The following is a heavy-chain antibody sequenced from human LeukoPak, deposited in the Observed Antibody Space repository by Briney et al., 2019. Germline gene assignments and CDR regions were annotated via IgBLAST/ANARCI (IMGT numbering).Heavy chain of an antibody. J-gene: IGHJ4*02. Sequence: SETLSLTCTVSGASISGYYWSWIRQPPGKGLEWTGYIYYSGSTNYNPSLKSRVTISVDTSKNQFSLKLSSVTAADTAVYYCARGDGYNRYWGQGTLVTVSS. D-gene: IGHD5-24*01. CDR3: ARGDGYNRY. CDR2: IYYSGST. V-gene: IGHV4-59*01. CDR1: GASISGYY.